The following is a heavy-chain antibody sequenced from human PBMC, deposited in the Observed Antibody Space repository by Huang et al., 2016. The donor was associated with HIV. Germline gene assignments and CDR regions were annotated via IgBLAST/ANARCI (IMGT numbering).Heavy chain of an antibody. J-gene: IGHJ4*02. CDR1: GFTFSKYA. D-gene: IGHD6-19*01. V-gene: IGHV3-30-3*01. Sequence: QVQLVESGGGVVQPGRSLRLSCAASGFTFSKYAMHWVRQAPGKGREWVAVISDDGSKKDHADSGKGRFTISRDNSKNTLYLQMNSLRAEDTAVYYCARTNPRVAVAGTFDYWGQGTLVTVSS. CDR2: ISDDGSKK. CDR3: ARTNPRVAVAGTFDY.